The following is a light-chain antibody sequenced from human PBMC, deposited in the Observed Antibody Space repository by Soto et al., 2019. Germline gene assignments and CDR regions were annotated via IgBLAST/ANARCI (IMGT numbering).Light chain of an antibody. CDR2: AAS. Sequence: DIQVTQSPSSLSASVGDRVTITCRASQSIGSYLNWYHQKPGKAPKLLIYAASSLQSGVPSRFSGSESGTDFTLTISSLLPEDFATYYCQQTYSTPYTFGQGTKLEIK. V-gene: IGKV1-39*01. CDR3: QQTYSTPYT. J-gene: IGKJ2*01. CDR1: QSIGSY.